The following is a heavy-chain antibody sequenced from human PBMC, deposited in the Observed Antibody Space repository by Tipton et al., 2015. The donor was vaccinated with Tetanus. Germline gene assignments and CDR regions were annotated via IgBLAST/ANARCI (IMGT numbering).Heavy chain of an antibody. CDR2: ISPSGNT. CDR3: ARGGRDAYNNPLGAFDV. J-gene: IGHJ3*01. D-gene: IGHD5-24*01. Sequence: TLSLTCAVYGGSFSNYFWRWIRQPPGKGLEWIGEISPSGNTNYNPSLKSRVTISADTSRNQFSLTLSSVTAADTAVYYCARGGRDAYNNPLGAFDVWGRGTTVTVSS. V-gene: IGHV4-34*01. CDR1: GGSFSNYF.